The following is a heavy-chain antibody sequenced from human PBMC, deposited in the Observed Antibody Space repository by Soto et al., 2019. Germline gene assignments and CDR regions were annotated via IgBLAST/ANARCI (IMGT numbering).Heavy chain of an antibody. Sequence: PSETLSLTCTVSGGSISSGGYYWSWIRQHPGKGLEWIGYIYYSGSTYYNQSLKSRVTISEDTSKNQFSLKLSSVTAADTAVYHCARDRGYCSGGSCSVDVRGQGTTVTVSS. J-gene: IGHJ6*02. CDR1: GGSISSGGYY. D-gene: IGHD2-15*01. V-gene: IGHV4-31*03. CDR2: IYYSGST. CDR3: ARDRGYCSGGSCSVDV.